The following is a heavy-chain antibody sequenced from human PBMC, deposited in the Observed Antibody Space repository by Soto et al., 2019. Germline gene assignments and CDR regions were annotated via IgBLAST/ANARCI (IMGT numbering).Heavy chain of an antibody. CDR2: ISGSGGST. V-gene: IGHV3-23*01. D-gene: IGHD6-13*01. CDR3: AKGFYSSRFDY. CDR1: GFPFSSYA. J-gene: IGHJ4*02. Sequence: GGSLRLSCATSGFPFSSYAMSWVRQAPGKGLEWVSAISGSGGSTYYADSVKGRFTISRDNSKNTLYLQMNSLRAEDTAVYYCAKGFYSSRFDYWGQGTLVTVSS.